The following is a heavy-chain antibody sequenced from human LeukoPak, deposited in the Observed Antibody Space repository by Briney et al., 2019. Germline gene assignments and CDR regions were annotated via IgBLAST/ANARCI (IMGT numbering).Heavy chain of an antibody. J-gene: IGHJ4*02. CDR3: ARDDSYGNFDY. CDR2: IYYSGST. D-gene: IGHD2-21*01. CDR1: GDSISSGDYY. V-gene: IGHV4-61*08. Sequence: SETLSLTCTVSGDSISSGDYYWSWIRQPPGKGLEWIGYIYYSGSTNYNPSLKSRVTISVDTSKNQFSLKLSSVTAADTAVYYCARDDSYGNFDYWGQGTLVTVSS.